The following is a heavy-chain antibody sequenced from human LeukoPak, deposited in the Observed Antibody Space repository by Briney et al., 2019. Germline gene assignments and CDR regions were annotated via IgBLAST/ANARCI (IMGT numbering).Heavy chain of an antibody. V-gene: IGHV3-21*01. Sequence: PGGSLRLSCAASGFTFSSYSMNWVRQAPGKGLEWVSSISSSSSYIYYADSVKGRFTISRDNAKNSLYLQMNSLRAEDTAVYYCARDAVLLWFRELTREPYFDYWGQGTLVTVSS. D-gene: IGHD3-10*01. CDR3: ARDAVLLWFRELTREPYFDY. CDR1: GFTFSSYS. J-gene: IGHJ4*02. CDR2: ISSSSSYI.